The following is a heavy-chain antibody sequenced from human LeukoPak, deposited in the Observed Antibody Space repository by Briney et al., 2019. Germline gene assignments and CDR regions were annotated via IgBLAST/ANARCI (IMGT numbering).Heavy chain of an antibody. Sequence: SETLSLTCAVYGGSLSGYYWSWIRQPPGKGLEWIGEINHSGSTNYNPSLKSRVTISVDTSKSQFSLKLSSVTAADTAVYYCARDQRYSSPWWFDPWGQGTLVTVSS. CDR3: ARDQRYSSPWWFDP. V-gene: IGHV4-34*01. CDR1: GGSLSGYY. CDR2: INHSGST. D-gene: IGHD5-18*01. J-gene: IGHJ5*02.